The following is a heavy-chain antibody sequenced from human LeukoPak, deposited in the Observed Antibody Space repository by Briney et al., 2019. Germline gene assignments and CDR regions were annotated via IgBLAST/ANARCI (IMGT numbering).Heavy chain of an antibody. J-gene: IGHJ4*02. D-gene: IGHD5-18*01. CDR3: TRGGGYSYGYDDY. CDR1: GYTFTSYD. CDR2: IIPILGIA. Sequence: SVKVSCKASGYTFTSYDINWVRQATGQGLEWMGRIIPILGIANYAQKFQGRVTITADKSTSTAYMELSSLRSEDTAVYYCTRGGGYSYGYDDYWGQGTLVTVSS. V-gene: IGHV1-69*04.